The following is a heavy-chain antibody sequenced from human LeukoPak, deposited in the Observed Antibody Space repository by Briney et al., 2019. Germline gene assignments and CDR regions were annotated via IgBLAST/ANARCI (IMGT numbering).Heavy chain of an antibody. D-gene: IGHD6-13*01. J-gene: IGHJ4*02. CDR1: EYTFTGYY. Sequence: GASVRVSCKASEYTFTGYYIHWVRQAPGQGLEWMGWINPNSGGTNYAQKFQGRVTMTRDTSISTAYMELSRLRSDDTAVYYCARVFQKQLSDYWGQGSLVTVSS. V-gene: IGHV1-2*02. CDR2: INPNSGGT. CDR3: ARVFQKQLSDY.